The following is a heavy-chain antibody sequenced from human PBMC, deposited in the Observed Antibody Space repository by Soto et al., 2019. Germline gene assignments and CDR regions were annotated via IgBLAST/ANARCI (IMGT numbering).Heavy chain of an antibody. J-gene: IGHJ4*01. CDR3: ATARPRTTVRTLPTPFDY. D-gene: IGHD4-17*01. CDR1: GGTFSSYA. V-gene: IGHV1-69*12. CDR2: IIPIFGTA. Sequence: QVQLVQSGAEVKKPGSSVKVSCKASGGTFSSYAISWVRQAPGQGLEWMGGIIPIFGTANYAQKFQGRVTITADESTSTAYMELSSLRSEDTAVYYCATARPRTTVRTLPTPFDYWGHGTLVTVSS.